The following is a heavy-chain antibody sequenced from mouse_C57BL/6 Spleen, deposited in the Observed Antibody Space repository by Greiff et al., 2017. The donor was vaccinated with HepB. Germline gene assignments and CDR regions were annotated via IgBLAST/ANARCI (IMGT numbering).Heavy chain of an antibody. V-gene: IGHV5-17*01. CDR2: ISSGSSTI. D-gene: IGHD1-1*01. Sequence: DVMLVESGGGLVKPGGSLKLSCAASGFTFSDYGMHWVRQAPEKGLEWVAYISSGSSTIYYADTVKGRFTISRDNAKNPLFLQMTSLRSEDTAMYYCARDLLLRVRGFAYWGQGTLVTVAA. CDR1: GFTFSDYG. CDR3: ARDLLLRVRGFAY. J-gene: IGHJ3*01.